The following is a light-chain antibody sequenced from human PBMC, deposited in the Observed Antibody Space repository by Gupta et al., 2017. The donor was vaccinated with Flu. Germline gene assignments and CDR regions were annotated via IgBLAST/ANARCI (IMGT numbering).Light chain of an antibody. V-gene: IGLV3-21*02. CDR2: DDG. CDR3: HVWDSNVGVV. CDR1: NIESKS. Sequence: SYVLTQPPSVSVAPGQPATITCAGFNIESKSVNWYRQRPGQAPVLVLYDDGDRPSGIPERFSGATSRNTATMTISRAEAGDEADYYCHVWDSNVGVVFGGGTKLTVL. J-gene: IGLJ2*01.